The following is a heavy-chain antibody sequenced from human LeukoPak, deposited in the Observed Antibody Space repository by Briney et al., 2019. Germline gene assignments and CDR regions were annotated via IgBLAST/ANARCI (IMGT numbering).Heavy chain of an antibody. CDR3: ARDRVSSGWVDAFDI. CDR2: IIPIFGTA. Sequence: SVKVSCKASGGTFSSYAISWVRQAPGQGLEWMGGIIPIFGTANYAQKFQGRVTITTDESTSTAYMELSSLRSEDTAVYYCARDRVSSGWVDAFDIWGQGTMVTVS. V-gene: IGHV1-69*05. CDR1: GGTFSSYA. D-gene: IGHD6-19*01. J-gene: IGHJ3*02.